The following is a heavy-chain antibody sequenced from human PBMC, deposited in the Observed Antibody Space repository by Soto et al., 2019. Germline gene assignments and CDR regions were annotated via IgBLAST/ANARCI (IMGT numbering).Heavy chain of an antibody. Sequence: GGSLRLSCAASGFTFSSYGMHWVRQAPGKGLEWVSAISCGGGSKYYADSVKGRFTISRDNSKNTLYLQMNSLRAEDTAVYYCAKDSSGWYDYWGQGTLVTVSS. V-gene: IGHV3-23*01. D-gene: IGHD6-19*01. CDR3: AKDSSGWYDY. CDR1: GFTFSSYG. CDR2: ISCGGGSK. J-gene: IGHJ4*02.